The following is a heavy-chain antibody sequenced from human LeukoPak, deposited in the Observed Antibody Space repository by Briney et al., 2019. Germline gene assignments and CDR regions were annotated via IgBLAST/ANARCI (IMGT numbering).Heavy chain of an antibody. V-gene: IGHV4-4*02. D-gene: IGHD2/OR15-2a*01. CDR2: VHLDGRT. CDR3: AREGGPFRPLDY. J-gene: IGHJ4*02. CDR1: GGSISSTNW. Sequence: SGTLSLICGASGGSISSTNWWTWVRQPPGKGLEWIGEVHLDGRTNYNPSLQSRLTMSVDFSENHISLKLTSVTAADTAVYYCAREGGPFRPLDYSGQGTLVTVSS.